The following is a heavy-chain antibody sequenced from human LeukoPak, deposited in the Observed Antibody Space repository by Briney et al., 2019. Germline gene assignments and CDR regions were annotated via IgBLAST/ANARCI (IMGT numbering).Heavy chain of an antibody. CDR3: AGNRRGYFDH. Sequence: SETLSLTCTVSGGSISSYYWTWIRQPPGKGLEWIGYIYYSGTTSYNPSLESRVTISIDTSKNQFSLKLTSVTAADTAVYYCAGNRRGYFDHWGQGTLVTVSS. V-gene: IGHV4-59*01. CDR1: GGSISSYY. CDR2: IYYSGTT. J-gene: IGHJ4*02.